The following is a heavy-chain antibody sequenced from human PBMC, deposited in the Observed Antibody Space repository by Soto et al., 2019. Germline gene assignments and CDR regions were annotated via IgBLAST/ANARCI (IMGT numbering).Heavy chain of an antibody. V-gene: IGHV3-48*03. CDR3: ARDLTGYAMDV. Sequence: RVSLRLSCAASGFTFSNHAMNWVRQAPGKGLEWVSYIDRGGRTIYYADSVKGRFTISRDNAKSSLNLQMNSLGAEDTAVYYCARDLTGYAMDVWGQGTTVTVSS. CDR2: IDRGGRTI. D-gene: IGHD2-2*01. CDR1: GFTFSNHA. J-gene: IGHJ6*02.